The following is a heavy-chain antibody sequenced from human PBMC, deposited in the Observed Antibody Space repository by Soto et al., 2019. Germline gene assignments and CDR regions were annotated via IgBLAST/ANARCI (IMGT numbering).Heavy chain of an antibody. D-gene: IGHD1-26*01. CDR2: IHYSGTT. CDR1: GGSISSYF. Sequence: QVQLLESGPGLVKPSETLSLTCTIYGGSISSYFWSWIRQPPGKGLEWIGYIHYSGTTGYSPSLKSRVTMSIGTSENQFTLNLTSVTAADAAVYYCARDTGSYYFDSWGQGSLVTVSS. CDR3: ARDTGSYYFDS. J-gene: IGHJ4*02. V-gene: IGHV4-59*01.